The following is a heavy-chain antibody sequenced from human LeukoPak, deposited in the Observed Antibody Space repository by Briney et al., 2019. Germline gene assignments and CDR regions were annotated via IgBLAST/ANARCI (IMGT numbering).Heavy chain of an antibody. CDR2: IAYDESSK. V-gene: IGHV3-30*18. CDR1: GFTFSNSG. CDR3: AKGGSGWSNWFDP. J-gene: IGHJ5*02. Sequence: GGSLRLSCAASGFTFSNSGMHWVRQAPGKGLEWVAVIAYDESSKFYADSVKGRFTISRDNSQNTLYLQMNSLRADDTAVYYCAKGGSGWSNWFDPWGQGTPVTVSS. D-gene: IGHD6-19*01.